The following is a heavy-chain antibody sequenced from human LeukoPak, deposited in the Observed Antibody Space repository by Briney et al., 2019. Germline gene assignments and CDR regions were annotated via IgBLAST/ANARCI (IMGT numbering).Heavy chain of an antibody. CDR3: ARVIYGDYDFWSGYPQYYYYGMDV. J-gene: IGHJ6*02. V-gene: IGHV3-30*03. Sequence: AGGSLRLSCAASGFTFTNYGMHWVRQAPGKGLEWVALLSYDGSNKYYADSVKGRFTISRDNSKNTLYLEMNSLRPEDTAVYYCARVIYGDYDFWSGYPQYYYYGMDVWGQGTTVTVSS. CDR2: LSYDGSNK. D-gene: IGHD3-3*01. CDR1: GFTFTNYG.